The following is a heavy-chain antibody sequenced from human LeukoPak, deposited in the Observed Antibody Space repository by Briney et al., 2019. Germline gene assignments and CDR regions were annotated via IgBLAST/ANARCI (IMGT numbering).Heavy chain of an antibody. D-gene: IGHD3-3*01. CDR2: IYYSGST. V-gene: IGHV4-59*01. CDR1: GGSISSYY. CDR3: AREIPNWTYDFWSGYPPEYFDY. J-gene: IGHJ4*02. Sequence: SETLSLTCTVSGGSISSYYWSWIRQPPGEGLEWIGYIYYSGSTNYNPSLKSRVTISVDTSKNQFSLKLSSVTAADTAVYYCAREIPNWTYDFWSGYPPEYFDYWGQGTLVTVSS.